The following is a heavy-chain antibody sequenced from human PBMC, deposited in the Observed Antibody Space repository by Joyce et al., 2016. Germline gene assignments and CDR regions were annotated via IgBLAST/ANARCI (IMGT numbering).Heavy chain of an antibody. CDR3: ARGGISYYYAMDV. CDR1: GSTFSSSN. J-gene: IGHJ6*02. CDR2: ISGTSYYI. V-gene: IGHV3-21*01. D-gene: IGHD3-16*01. Sequence: QLVESGGGVVKPGGSLRLSCEASGSTFSSSNMSWFRQAPGKGLEWVAAISGTSYYIFHAETVRGRFTVSRDNAKKTLYLQMNSLRAEDSAVFYCARGGISYYYAMDVWGQGTTVTVSS.